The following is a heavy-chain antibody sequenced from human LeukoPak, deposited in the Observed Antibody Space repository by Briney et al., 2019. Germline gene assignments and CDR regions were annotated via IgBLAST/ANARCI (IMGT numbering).Heavy chain of an antibody. V-gene: IGHV5-51*01. CDR2: IYPGDSDT. J-gene: IGHJ4*02. D-gene: IGHD5-24*01. Sequence: GGSLQISCKGSGYRFTSYWIGGVRQMPGKGLEWMGIIYPGDSDTRYSPSFQGQVTISADKSISTAYLQWSSLKASDTAMYYCARGRDGYSFGFDYWGQGTLVTVSS. CDR1: GYRFTSYW. CDR3: ARGRDGYSFGFDY.